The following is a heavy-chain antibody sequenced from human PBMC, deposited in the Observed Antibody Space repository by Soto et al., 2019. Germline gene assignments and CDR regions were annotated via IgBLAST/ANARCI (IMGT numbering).Heavy chain of an antibody. CDR1: ADAICNALVF. D-gene: IGHD5-18*01. J-gene: IGHJ5*02. CDR2: IYYRGNT. CDR3: ARVQQQYIWFDH. V-gene: IGHV4-39*02. Sequence: PSDTLSLTCTVSADAICNALVFWRWIRQAPGKGLEWIGSIYYRGNTYYNPSLKRRVTVSLDTAKNQFSLNLRSVTAAATAVYYCARVQQQYIWFDHWGQGSLVTVS.